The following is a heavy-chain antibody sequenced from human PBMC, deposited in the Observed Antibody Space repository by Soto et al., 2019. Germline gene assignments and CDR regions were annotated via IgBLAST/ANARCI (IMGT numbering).Heavy chain of an antibody. D-gene: IGHD3-10*01. CDR3: ARGLIMWFGELSRRGGYYYYMDV. CDR2: INDSGNI. CDR1: DGSFSGYQ. Sequence: QVQLQQWGAGLLKPSETLSLTCAVYDGSFSGYQWSWIRQTPGKGLEWIGGINDSGNINYNPALKSRVTMLVDSTKKQISLRLSSVTAADTAVYYCARGLIMWFGELSRRGGYYYYMDVWGKGTTVTVSS. J-gene: IGHJ6*03. V-gene: IGHV4-34*01.